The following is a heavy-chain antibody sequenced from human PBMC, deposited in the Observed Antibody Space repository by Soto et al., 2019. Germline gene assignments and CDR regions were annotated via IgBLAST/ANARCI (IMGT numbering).Heavy chain of an antibody. CDR1: GYTFTGYY. Sequence: ASVQVSCKASGYTFTGYYMHWVRQAPGQGLEWMGWINPNSGGTNYAQKFQGWVTMTRDTSISTAYMELSRLRSDDTAVYYCARAFYGSGSYYKKPPPSNKWFDPWGQGTLVTVSS. D-gene: IGHD3-10*01. CDR3: ARAFYGSGSYYKKPPPSNKWFDP. CDR2: INPNSGGT. J-gene: IGHJ5*02. V-gene: IGHV1-2*04.